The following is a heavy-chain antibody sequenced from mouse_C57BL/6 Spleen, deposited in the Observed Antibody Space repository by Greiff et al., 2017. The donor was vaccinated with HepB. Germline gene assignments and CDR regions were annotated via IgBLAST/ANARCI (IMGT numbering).Heavy chain of an antibody. CDR2: IRNKANNHAT. CDR1: GFTFSDAW. J-gene: IGHJ3*01. CDR3: TRDYGSSGEFAY. V-gene: IGHV6-6*01. Sequence: EVQVVESGGGLVQPGGSMKLSCAASGFTFSDAWMDWVRQSPEKGLEWVAEIRNKANNHATYYAESVKGRFTISRDDSKSSVYLQMNSLRAEDTGIYYCTRDYGSSGEFAYWGQGTLVTVSA. D-gene: IGHD1-1*01.